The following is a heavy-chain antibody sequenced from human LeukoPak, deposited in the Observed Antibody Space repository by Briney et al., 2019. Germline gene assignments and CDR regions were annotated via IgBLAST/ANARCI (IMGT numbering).Heavy chain of an antibody. CDR1: GFAFSSYG. CDR3: AKDLRYDFWSGYYPDY. J-gene: IGHJ4*02. V-gene: IGHV3-30*02. Sequence: GGSLRLSCAASGFAFSSYGMHWVRQAPGKGLEWVAFIRYDGSNKYYADSVKGRFTISRDNSKNTLYLQMNSLRAEDTAVYYCAKDLRYDFWSGYYPDYWGQGTLVTVSS. CDR2: IRYDGSNK. D-gene: IGHD3-3*01.